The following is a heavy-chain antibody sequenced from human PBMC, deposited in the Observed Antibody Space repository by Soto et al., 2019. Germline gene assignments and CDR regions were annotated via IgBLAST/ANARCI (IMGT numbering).Heavy chain of an antibody. J-gene: IGHJ4*02. CDR1: GYSFTIYG. Sequence: ASVKVSCKASGYSFTIYGITWVRQAPGQGLEWMGWISTYDGNTNYAQNFQGRVSMARDTSTSTAYMEPRSLRSDDTAVYYCARDRGRSCIGGICPFDYWGQGTLVTVSS. D-gene: IGHD2-15*01. CDR2: ISTYDGNT. CDR3: ARDRGRSCIGGICPFDY. V-gene: IGHV1-18*01.